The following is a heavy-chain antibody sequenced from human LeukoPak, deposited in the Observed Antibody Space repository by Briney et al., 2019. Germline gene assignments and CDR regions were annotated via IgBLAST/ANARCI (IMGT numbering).Heavy chain of an antibody. Sequence: GASVKVSCKASGYTFTGYYMHWVRQAPGQGLEWMGWINPNSGGTNYAQKFQGRVTMTRDTSISTAYMELSRLRSDDTAVYYCASSTRLEYQLPLFYYYYYGMDVWGQGTTVTVSS. V-gene: IGHV1-2*02. CDR2: INPNSGGT. J-gene: IGHJ6*02. CDR1: GYTFTGYY. CDR3: ASSTRLEYQLPLFYYYYYGMDV. D-gene: IGHD2-2*01.